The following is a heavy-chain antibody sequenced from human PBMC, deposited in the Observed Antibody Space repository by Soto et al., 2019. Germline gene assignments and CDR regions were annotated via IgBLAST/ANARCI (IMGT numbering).Heavy chain of an antibody. CDR3: AREMWTRSGPQNFFDY. D-gene: IGHD6-25*01. CDR1: GYSFTNYG. Sequence: ASVKVSCKASGYSFTNYGFCWVRQVPGQGLEWMGYISPSSGYTTYAPNLQERVIMTTDSSTTTVYMELRSLTSDDTAVFYCAREMWTRSGPQNFFDYWGQGALVPVSS. CDR2: ISPSSGYT. J-gene: IGHJ4*02. V-gene: IGHV1-18*01.